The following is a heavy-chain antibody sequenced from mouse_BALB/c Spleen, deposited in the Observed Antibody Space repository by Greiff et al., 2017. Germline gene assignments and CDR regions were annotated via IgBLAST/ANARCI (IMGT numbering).Heavy chain of an antibody. CDR3: ARGDGY. J-gene: IGHJ2*01. CDR2: INSNGGST. Sequence: EVQLQESGGGLVQPGGSLKLSCAASGFTFSSYGMSWVRQTPDKRLELVATINSNGGSTYYPDSVKGRFTISRDNAKNTLYLQMSSLKSEDTAMYYCARGDGYWGQGTTLTVSS. V-gene: IGHV5-6-3*01. D-gene: IGHD2-3*01. CDR1: GFTFSSYG.